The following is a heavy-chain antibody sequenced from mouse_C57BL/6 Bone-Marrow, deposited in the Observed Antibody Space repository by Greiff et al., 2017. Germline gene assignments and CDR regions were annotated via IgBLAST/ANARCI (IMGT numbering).Heavy chain of an antibody. D-gene: IGHD2-3*01. J-gene: IGHJ1*03. Sequence: VQLQQSGPELVKPGASVKIPCKASGYTFTDYNMDWVKQSHGKSLEWIGDINPNNGGTIYNQKFKGKATLTVDKSSSTAYMELRSLTSEDTAVYYCARSETIYDGYYGYFDVWGTGTTVTVSS. V-gene: IGHV1-18*01. CDR2: INPNNGGT. CDR3: ARSETIYDGYYGYFDV. CDR1: GYTFTDYN.